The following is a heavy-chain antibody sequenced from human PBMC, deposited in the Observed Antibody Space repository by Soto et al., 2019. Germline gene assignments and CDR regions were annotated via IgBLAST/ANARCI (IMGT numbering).Heavy chain of an antibody. Sequence: EVQLVESGGGLVKPRGSLRLSCAASGFTFISYSMNWVRQAPGKGLEWVSSITSRSSYIYYADSVKGRFTISRDNAKNSLFLQMNSLRAEDTAVYYCARAPTYYFGSGSYLDYWGQGTLVTVSP. J-gene: IGHJ4*02. CDR2: ITSRSSYI. CDR1: GFTFISYS. V-gene: IGHV3-21*01. D-gene: IGHD3-10*01. CDR3: ARAPTYYFGSGSYLDY.